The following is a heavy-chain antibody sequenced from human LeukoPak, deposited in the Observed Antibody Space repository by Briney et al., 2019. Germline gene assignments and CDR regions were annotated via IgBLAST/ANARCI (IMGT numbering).Heavy chain of an antibody. CDR2: ISSSSYI. CDR3: ARDVHFDY. V-gene: IGHV3-21*01. J-gene: IGHJ4*02. CDR1: GFTFSSYS. Sequence: GGSLRLSCAASGFTFSSYSMNWVRQAPGKGLEWVSSISSSSYIYYADSVKGRFTISRDNAKNSQYLQMNSLIAEDTAVYYCARDVHFDYWGQGTLVTVSS. D-gene: IGHD3-10*02.